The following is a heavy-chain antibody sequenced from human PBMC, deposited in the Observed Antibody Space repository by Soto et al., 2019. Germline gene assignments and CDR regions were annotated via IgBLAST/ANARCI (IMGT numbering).Heavy chain of an antibody. CDR1: GYTFTSDY. Sequence: GASVKVSCKASGYTFTSDYMHWVRQAPGQGLEWMGIINPSGGSTSYAQKFQGRVTMTRDTSTSTVYMELSSLRSEDTAVYYCAREGAIAAAAPIDYCGQGTLVTVCS. CDR3: AREGAIAAAAPIDY. D-gene: IGHD6-13*01. CDR2: INPSGGST. J-gene: IGHJ4*02. V-gene: IGHV1-46*01.